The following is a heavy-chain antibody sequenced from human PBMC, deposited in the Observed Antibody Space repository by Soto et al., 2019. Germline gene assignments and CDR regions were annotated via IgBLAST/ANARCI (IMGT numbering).Heavy chain of an antibody. CDR1: GLTLSASW. V-gene: IGHV3-7*04. D-gene: IGHD3-16*01. J-gene: IGHJ4*02. CDR2: INRDGSDK. Sequence: EVQLVESGGGLVQPGGSLRLTCAGSGLTLSASWMSWVRQAPGKGLEWVANINRDGSDKYYVDSVKGRFTISRDNAKNSVYLQMNSLGAGDTGVYYCARGGGNFDYWGQGTLVTVSS. CDR3: ARGGGNFDY.